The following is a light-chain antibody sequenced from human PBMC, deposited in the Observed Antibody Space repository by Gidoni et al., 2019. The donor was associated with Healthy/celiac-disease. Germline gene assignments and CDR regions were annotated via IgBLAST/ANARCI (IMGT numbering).Light chain of an antibody. Sequence: SYELPPPPSVSVSPGQKASITFSGDKLGDKYACWYQQKPGQSPGLVIYQDSKRPSGIPERFSGSNSGNTATLTISGTQAMDEADYYCQAWDSSTVVFGGGTKLTVL. V-gene: IGLV3-1*01. CDR2: QDS. CDR1: KLGDKY. CDR3: QAWDSSTVV. J-gene: IGLJ2*01.